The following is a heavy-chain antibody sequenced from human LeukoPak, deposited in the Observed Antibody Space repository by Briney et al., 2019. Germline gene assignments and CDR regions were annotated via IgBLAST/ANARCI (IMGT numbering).Heavy chain of an antibody. J-gene: IGHJ6*02. CDR2: IYYSGST. CDR1: GGSISSYY. CDR3: ARERASPASPSYGVDV. V-gene: IGHV4-59*01. Sequence: SETLSLTCTVSGGSISSYYWSWIRQPPGKGLEWIGYIYYSGSTNYNPSLKSRVTISVDTSKNQFSLKLSSVTAADTAVYYCARERASPASPSYGVDVWGQGTTATVSS.